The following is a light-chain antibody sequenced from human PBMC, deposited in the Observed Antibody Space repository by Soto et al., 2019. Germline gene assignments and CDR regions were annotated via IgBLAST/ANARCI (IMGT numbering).Light chain of an antibody. Sequence: QSVLTQPASVSGSAGQSIPISCSGTMRDVGAYNLVSWYQQHPGTAPKLIIYEVRNRPSGISSRFSGSRSGNTASLTISGLQPEAECDYYCCAYTARSTRVFGGGTKLTVL. CDR2: EVR. V-gene: IGLV2-14*01. CDR3: CAYTARSTRV. CDR1: MRDVGAYNL. J-gene: IGLJ3*02.